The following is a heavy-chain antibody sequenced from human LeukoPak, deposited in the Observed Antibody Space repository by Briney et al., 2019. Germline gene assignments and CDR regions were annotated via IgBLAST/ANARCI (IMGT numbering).Heavy chain of an antibody. Sequence: KPSETLSLTCTVSGGSISSYYWSWIRQPPGKGLEWIGYIYYSGTTNYNPSLKSRVTISVDTSKNQFSLKLSSVTAADTAVYYCARGNITMVRGVMKAAENWFDPWGQGTLVTVSS. CDR1: GGSISSYY. V-gene: IGHV4-59*12. CDR3: ARGNITMVRGVMKAAENWFDP. CDR2: IYYSGTT. D-gene: IGHD3-10*01. J-gene: IGHJ5*02.